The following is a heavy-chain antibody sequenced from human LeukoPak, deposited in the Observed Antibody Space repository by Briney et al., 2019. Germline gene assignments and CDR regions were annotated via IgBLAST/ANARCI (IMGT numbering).Heavy chain of an antibody. V-gene: IGHV1-3*01. CDR3: ARPSYYYGSGSYLYWFDP. D-gene: IGHD3-10*01. J-gene: IGHJ5*02. CDR2: INAGNGNT. CDR1: GYTFTSYA. Sequence: ASVKVSCKASGYTFTSYAMHWVRQAPGQRLEWMGWINAGNGNTKYSQKFQGRVTITRDTSASTAYMELSSLRSEDTAVYYCARPSYYYGSGSYLYWFDPWAREPWSPSPQ.